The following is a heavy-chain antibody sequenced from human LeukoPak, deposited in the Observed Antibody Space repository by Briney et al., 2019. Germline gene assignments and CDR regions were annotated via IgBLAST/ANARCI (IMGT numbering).Heavy chain of an antibody. CDR2: IYYSGST. Sequence: SETLSLTCTVSGGSISSYYWSWIRQPPGKGLEWIGYIYYSGSTNYNPSLKSRVTISVDTSKNQFSLKLSSVSAADTAVYYCARGSYDILTGYLSYQDYWGQGTLVTVSS. J-gene: IGHJ4*02. V-gene: IGHV4-59*01. CDR1: GGSISSYY. D-gene: IGHD3-9*01. CDR3: ARGSYDILTGYLSYQDY.